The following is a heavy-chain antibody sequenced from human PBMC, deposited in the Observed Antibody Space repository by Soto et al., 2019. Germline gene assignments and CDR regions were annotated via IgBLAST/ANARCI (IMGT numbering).Heavy chain of an antibody. CDR2: IIPILGIT. CDR3: ASPFAGMYSGYDPLDY. Sequence: QVQLVQSGAEVKKPGSSVKVSCQVSGGTFSSYTISWVRQAPGQGLEWMGRIIPILGITHYAQKFQGRVTIXXDKSTSTAFMELRSLRSEDTAVYYCASPFAGMYSGYDPLDYWGQGSLVTVSS. D-gene: IGHD5-12*01. V-gene: IGHV1-69*02. CDR1: GGTFSSYT. J-gene: IGHJ4*02.